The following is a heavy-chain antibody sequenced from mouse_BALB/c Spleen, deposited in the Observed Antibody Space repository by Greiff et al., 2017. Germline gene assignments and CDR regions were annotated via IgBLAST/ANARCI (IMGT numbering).Heavy chain of an antibody. CDR1: GFTFSSYG. V-gene: IGHV5-6*02. Sequence: DVMLVESGGDLVKPGGSLKLSCAASGFTFSSYGMSWVRQTPDKRLEWVATISSGGSYTYYPDSVKGRFTISRDNAKNTLYLQMSSLKSEDTAMYYCAGGITTFDYWGQGTTLTVSS. CDR3: AGGITTFDY. D-gene: IGHD2-4*01. J-gene: IGHJ2*01. CDR2: ISSGGSYT.